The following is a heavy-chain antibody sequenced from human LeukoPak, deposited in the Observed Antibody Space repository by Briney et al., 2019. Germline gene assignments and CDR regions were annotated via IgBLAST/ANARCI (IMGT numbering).Heavy chain of an antibody. CDR3: ARDSSGLLDY. J-gene: IGHJ4*02. D-gene: IGHD6-19*01. CDR1: GFTFSSYA. Sequence: PGRSLRLSCAASGFTFSSYAMHWVRQAPGKGLEWVAVISYDGSNKYYADSVKGRFTISRDNSKNTLYLQRNSLRAEDTAVYYCARDSSGLLDYWGQGTLVTVSS. CDR2: ISYDGSNK. V-gene: IGHV3-30-3*01.